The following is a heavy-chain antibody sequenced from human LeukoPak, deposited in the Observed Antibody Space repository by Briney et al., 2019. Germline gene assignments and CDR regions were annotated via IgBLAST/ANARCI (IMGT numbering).Heavy chain of an antibody. J-gene: IGHJ4*02. D-gene: IGHD1-26*01. CDR3: ATELREGY. V-gene: IGHV3-74*01. Sequence: GGSLRLSCAAAGFTFSRCWMHWVRQTPGKGLVWVSRVKSDGSSTAYADSVKGRFTISRDNAKNTLYLQMNSLRAEDTAVYYCATELREGYWGQGTLVTVSS. CDR1: GFTFSRCW. CDR2: VKSDGSST.